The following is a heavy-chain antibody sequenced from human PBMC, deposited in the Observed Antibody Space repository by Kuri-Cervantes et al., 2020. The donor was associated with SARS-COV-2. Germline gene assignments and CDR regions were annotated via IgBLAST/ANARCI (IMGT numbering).Heavy chain of an antibody. V-gene: IGHV3-23*03. CDR3: AKDRGALDY. Sequence: GESLKISCAASGFTFSSYSMNWVRQAPGKGLEWVSVIYSGGSSTYYADSVKGRFTISRDNSKNTLYLQMNSLRAEDTAVYYCAKDRGALDYWGQGTLVTVSS. J-gene: IGHJ4*02. CDR2: IYSGGSST. CDR1: GFTFSSYS. D-gene: IGHD1-26*01.